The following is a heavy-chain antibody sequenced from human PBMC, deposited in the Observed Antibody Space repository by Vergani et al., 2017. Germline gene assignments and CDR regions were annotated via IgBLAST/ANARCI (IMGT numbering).Heavy chain of an antibody. CDR3: AGEVVPAAMPHGPAYGFDP. V-gene: IGHV4-38-2*02. D-gene: IGHD2-2*01. CDR2: IYHSGST. J-gene: IGHJ5*02. CDR1: GYSISSGYY. Sequence: QVQLQESGPGLVKPSETLSLTCTVSGYSISSGYYWGWIRQPPGKGLGWIGSIYHSGSTYYNPSHKSRVTISVDTSKNQFSLKLGSVTAADTAVYYCAGEVVPAAMPHGPAYGFDPWGQGTLVTVSS.